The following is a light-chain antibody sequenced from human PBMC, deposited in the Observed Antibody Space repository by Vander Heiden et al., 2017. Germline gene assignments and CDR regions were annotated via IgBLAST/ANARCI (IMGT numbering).Light chain of an antibody. V-gene: IGKV3-11*01. Sequence: EIVLTQSPATLSLSPGERATLPCRASQSVSSYLAWYQQKPGQAPRVLIYDASNGATGIPARFSGSGSGTDITLTISSLEPEDFAVYYCQQRSNWPLTFGGGTKMEIK. CDR1: QSVSSY. CDR3: QQRSNWPLT. J-gene: IGKJ4*01. CDR2: DAS.